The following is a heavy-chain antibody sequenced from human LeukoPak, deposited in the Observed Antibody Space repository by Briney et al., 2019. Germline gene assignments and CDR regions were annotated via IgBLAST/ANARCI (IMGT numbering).Heavy chain of an antibody. D-gene: IGHD6-6*01. CDR3: ARWQYTISSGWFDP. Sequence: KPGGSLRLSCAVSGFSVTNNYMSWIRQPPGKGLEWIGSIYYTGGTNYNPSLQSRVTISVDTSKIQFSLRLSSVTAADTAVYYCARWQYTISSGWFDPWGQGTLVTVSS. J-gene: IGHJ5*02. CDR2: IYYTGGT. CDR1: GFSVTNNY. V-gene: IGHV4-59*08.